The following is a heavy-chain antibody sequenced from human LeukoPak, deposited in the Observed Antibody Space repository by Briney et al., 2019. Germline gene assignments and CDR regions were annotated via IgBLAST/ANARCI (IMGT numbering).Heavy chain of an antibody. CDR1: GFTFSSYG. CDR3: ASDRSWFDP. Sequence: PGGSLRLSCAASGFTFSSYGMHWVRQAPGKGLEWVAVISYDGSNKYYADSVKGRFTISRDNSKNTLYLQMNSLRAEDTAVYYCASDRSWFDPWGQGALVTVSS. J-gene: IGHJ5*02. CDR2: ISYDGSNK. V-gene: IGHV3-30*03.